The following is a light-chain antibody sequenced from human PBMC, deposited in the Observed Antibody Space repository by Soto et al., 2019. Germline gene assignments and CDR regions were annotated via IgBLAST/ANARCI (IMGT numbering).Light chain of an antibody. CDR3: SSYTSSSGWV. CDR2: DVS. CDR1: SSDVGGYNY. J-gene: IGLJ3*02. Sequence: QSVLTQPASVSGSPGQSITISCTGTSSDVGGYNYVSWYQQHPGKAPKLMIYDVSNRPSGVSNRFSGSKSGNTASLTISGLQAEDEADYYCSSYTSSSGWVFGGGTQLTVL. V-gene: IGLV2-14*01.